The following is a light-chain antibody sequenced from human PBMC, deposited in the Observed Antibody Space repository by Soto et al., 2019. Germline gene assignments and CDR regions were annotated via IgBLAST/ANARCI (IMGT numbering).Light chain of an antibody. J-gene: IGLJ2*01. CDR3: CSYAGSSTFYVV. CDR2: EVS. CDR1: SSDDGSYNL. Sequence: QAVLTQPASVSGSPGQSITISCTGTSSDDGSYNLVSWYQQHPGKAPKLMIYEVSKRPSGVSNRFSGSKSGNTASLTISGLQAEDEADYYCCSYAGSSTFYVVFGGGTKVTVL. V-gene: IGLV2-23*02.